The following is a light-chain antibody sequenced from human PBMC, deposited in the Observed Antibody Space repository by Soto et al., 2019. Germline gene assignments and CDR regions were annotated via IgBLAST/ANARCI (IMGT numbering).Light chain of an antibody. Sequence: QSALIQPRSVSGSPGQSVTISCTGTSSDVGPYNFVSWYQHHPGKAPKPMIYRVSQRPSGVPDRFSGSKSGTSASLAISGLQSEDEADYYCAAWDDILNGWVFGGGTKVTVL. J-gene: IGLJ3*02. V-gene: IGLV2-11*01. CDR3: AAWDDILNGWV. CDR2: RVS. CDR1: SSDVGPYNF.